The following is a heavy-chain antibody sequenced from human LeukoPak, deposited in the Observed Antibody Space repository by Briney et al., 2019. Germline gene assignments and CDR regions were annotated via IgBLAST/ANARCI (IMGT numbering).Heavy chain of an antibody. CDR2: ISAYNGNT. J-gene: IGHJ3*02. D-gene: IGHD1-1*01. CDR1: GYTFTSYG. V-gene: IGHV1-18*04. Sequence: ASVKVSCRASGYTFTSYGISWVRQAPGQGLEWMGWISAYNGNTNYAQKFQGRVTMTTDTSTSTAYMELRSLRSDDTAVYYCARDRTTGTTSPSYFDIWGQGTMVTVSS. CDR3: ARDRTTGTTSPSYFDI.